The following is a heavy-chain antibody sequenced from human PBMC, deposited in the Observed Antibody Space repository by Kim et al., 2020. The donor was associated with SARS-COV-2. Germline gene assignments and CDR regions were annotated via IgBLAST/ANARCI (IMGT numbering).Heavy chain of an antibody. CDR3: ARGYSSGWYLLYYFDY. Sequence: RKSRVTISVDTPKNQFSLKLSSVAAADTAVYYCARGYSSGWYLLYYFDYWGQGTLVTVSS. V-gene: IGHV4-34*01. J-gene: IGHJ4*02. D-gene: IGHD6-19*01.